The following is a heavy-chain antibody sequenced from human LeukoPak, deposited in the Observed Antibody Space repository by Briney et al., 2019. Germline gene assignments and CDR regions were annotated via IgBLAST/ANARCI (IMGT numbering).Heavy chain of an antibody. V-gene: IGHV1-69*13. Sequence: SVKVSCKASGGNFRNFAISWVRQAPGEGLEWMGGISPIFNRPHCAPKFQGRVTITADESTSTAYMELSGVRSDDTAVYFCARQGNQLLYYFYYLDVWGNGTTVTVSS. CDR1: GGNFRNFA. CDR3: ARQGNQLLYYFYYLDV. CDR2: ISPIFNRP. D-gene: IGHD1-14*01. J-gene: IGHJ6*03.